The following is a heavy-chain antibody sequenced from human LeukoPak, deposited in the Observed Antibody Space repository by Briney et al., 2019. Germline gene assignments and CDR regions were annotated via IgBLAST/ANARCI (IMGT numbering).Heavy chain of an antibody. CDR2: ISSSGSTI. D-gene: IGHD2-2*01. CDR1: GFTFSSYG. V-gene: IGHV3-48*03. CDR3: ASCQLPEYYYYGMDV. J-gene: IGHJ6*02. Sequence: PGGSLRLSCAASGFTFSSYGMNWVRQAPGKGLEWVSYISSSGSTIYYADSVKGRFTISRDNAKNSLYLQMNSLRAEDTAVYYCASCQLPEYYYYGMDVWGQGTTVTVSS.